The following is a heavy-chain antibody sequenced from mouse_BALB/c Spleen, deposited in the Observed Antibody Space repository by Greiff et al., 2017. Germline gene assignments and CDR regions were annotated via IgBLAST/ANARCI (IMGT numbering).Heavy chain of an antibody. CDR1: GYTFPDYY. CDR3: ARTYGNYRHYAMDY. V-gene: IGHV1-84*02. Sequence: QVQLQQSGPELVKPGASVKISCKASGYTFPDYYINWVKQKPGQGLEWIGWIYPGSGNTKYNEKFKGKATLTVDTSSSTAYMQLSSLTSEDTAVYFCARTYGNYRHYAMDYWGQGTSVTVSS. D-gene: IGHD2-1*01. J-gene: IGHJ4*01. CDR2: IYPGSGNT.